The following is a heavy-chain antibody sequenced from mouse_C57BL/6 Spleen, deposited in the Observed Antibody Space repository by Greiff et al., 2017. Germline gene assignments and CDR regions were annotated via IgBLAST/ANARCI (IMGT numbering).Heavy chain of an antibody. V-gene: IGHV1-82*01. CDR2: IYPGDGDT. J-gene: IGHJ4*01. D-gene: IGHD2-4*01. Sequence: VQGVESGPELVKPGASVKISCKASGYAFSSSWMNWVKQRPGKGLEWIGRIYPGDGDTNYNGKFKGKATLTADKSSSTAYMQLSSLTSEDSAVYFCARCDYQYYYAMDYWGQGTSVTVSS. CDR3: ARCDYQYYYAMDY. CDR1: GYAFSSSW.